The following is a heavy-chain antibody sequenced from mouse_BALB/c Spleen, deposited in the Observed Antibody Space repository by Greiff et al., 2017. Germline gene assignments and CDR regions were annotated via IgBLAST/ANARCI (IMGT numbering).Heavy chain of an antibody. D-gene: IGHD2-3*01. CDR2: IWAGGST. CDR1: GFSLTSYG. Sequence: QVQLKQSGPGLVAPSQSLSITCTVSGFSLTSYGVHWVRQPPGKGLEWLGVIWAGGSTNYNSALMSRLSISKDNSKSQVFLKMNSLQTDDTAMYYCARGSGIYDGYYPFAYWGQGTLVTVSA. J-gene: IGHJ3*01. CDR3: ARGSGIYDGYYPFAY. V-gene: IGHV2-9*02.